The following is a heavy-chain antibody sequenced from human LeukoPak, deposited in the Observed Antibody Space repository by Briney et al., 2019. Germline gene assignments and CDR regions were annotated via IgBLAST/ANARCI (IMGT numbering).Heavy chain of an antibody. CDR2: ISGSGGST. V-gene: IGHV3-23*01. J-gene: IGHJ4*02. D-gene: IGHD3-9*01. CDR1: GFTFSSYG. CDR3: AKAFVLRYTYYFDY. Sequence: GGSLRLSCAASGFTFSSYGMSWVRQAPGKGLEWVSAISGSGGSTYYADSVKGRFTISRDNSKNTLYLQMNSLRAEDTAVYYCAKAFVLRYTYYFDYWGQGTLVTVSS.